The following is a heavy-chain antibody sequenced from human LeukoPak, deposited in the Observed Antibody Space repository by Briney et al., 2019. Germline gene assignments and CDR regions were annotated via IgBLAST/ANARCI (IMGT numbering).Heavy chain of an antibody. CDR3: ARTTEAHSWRTRYYDYYMDV. J-gene: IGHJ6*03. D-gene: IGHD6-13*01. Sequence: GASVKVSCKASGYTFTSYYMHWVRQAPGQGLEWMGIINPSGGSTSYAQKFQGRVTMTRDMSTSTVYMELSSLRSEDTAVYYCARTTEAHSWRTRYYDYYMDVWGKGTTVTVSS. CDR1: GYTFTSYY. CDR2: INPSGGST. V-gene: IGHV1-46*01.